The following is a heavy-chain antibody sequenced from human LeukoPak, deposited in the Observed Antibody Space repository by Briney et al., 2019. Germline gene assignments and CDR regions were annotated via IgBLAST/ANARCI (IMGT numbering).Heavy chain of an antibody. CDR1: GGSISSSSYY. Sequence: SETLSLTCTVSGGSISSSSYYWGWIRPPPGKGLEWIGSISYSGSTYYNPSLKSRVTIFGDTSKNQFSLKLSSVTAADTAVYYCAWSVDTTMAGDYWGQGSLVTVSS. D-gene: IGHD5-18*01. CDR3: AWSVDTTMAGDY. J-gene: IGHJ4*02. CDR2: ISYSGST. V-gene: IGHV4-39*01.